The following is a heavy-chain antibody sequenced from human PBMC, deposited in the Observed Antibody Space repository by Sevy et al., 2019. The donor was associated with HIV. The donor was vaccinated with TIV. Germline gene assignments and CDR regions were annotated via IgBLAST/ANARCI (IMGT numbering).Heavy chain of an antibody. CDR2: LKQDGSEK. CDR3: VREGVGGYSYSLDC. CDR1: GFSFSVYW. Sequence: GGSLRLSCAASGFSFSVYWMSWVRQAPGKGLEWVATLKQDGSEKYYVNSVKGRFTISRDNAKNSLYLQMNSLRAEDKAVYYCVREGVGGYSYSLDCWGQGTLVTVSS. V-gene: IGHV3-7*01. D-gene: IGHD5-18*01. J-gene: IGHJ4*02.